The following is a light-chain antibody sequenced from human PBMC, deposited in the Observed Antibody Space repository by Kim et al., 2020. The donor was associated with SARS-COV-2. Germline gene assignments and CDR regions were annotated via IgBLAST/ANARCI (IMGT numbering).Light chain of an antibody. J-gene: IGKJ3*01. CDR2: DAS. CDR1: QDISNY. V-gene: IGKV1-33*01. CDR3: QQYDNLPRVT. Sequence: DIQMTQSQSSLSASVGDRVTITCQASQDISNYLNWYQQKPGKAPKLLIYDASNLETGVPSRFSGSGSGTDFTFTISSLQPEDIATYYCQQYDNLPRVTFGPGTKVDIK.